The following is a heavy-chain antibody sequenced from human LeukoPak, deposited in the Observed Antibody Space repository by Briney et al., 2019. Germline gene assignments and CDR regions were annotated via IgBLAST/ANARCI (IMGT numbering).Heavy chain of an antibody. CDR2: INHSGST. J-gene: IGHJ4*02. CDR3: ARRSRLHIVDAATAVAY. CDR1: GGSFSGYY. Sequence: SETLSLTRAVYGGSFSGYYWSWIRQPPGKGLEWIGDINHSGSTNYNPSLKSRVTISLDTSKNQFSLKLSSVTAADTAVYYCARRSRLHIVDAATAVAYWGQGTLVTVSS. V-gene: IGHV4-34*01. D-gene: IGHD2-15*01.